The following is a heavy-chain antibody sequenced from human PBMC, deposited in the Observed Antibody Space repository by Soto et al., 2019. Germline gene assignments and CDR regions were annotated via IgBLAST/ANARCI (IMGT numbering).Heavy chain of an antibody. CDR1: GYTFISYG. D-gene: IGHD2-15*01. V-gene: IGHV1-18*01. J-gene: IGHJ1*01. CDR3: ARVELSCSGGSCFPEGYFQH. CDR2: ISAYNGNT. Sequence: QVLLVQSGAEVKKPGASVKVSCKASGYTFISYGFSWVRQAPGQGLEWMGWISAYNGNTNYVQKLQGRVTMTTDTSTSTAYMELRSLRSDDTAVYYCARVELSCSGGSCFPEGYFQHWGQGTRVTVSS.